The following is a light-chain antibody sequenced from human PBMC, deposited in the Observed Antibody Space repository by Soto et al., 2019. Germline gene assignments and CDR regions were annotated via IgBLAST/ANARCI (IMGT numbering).Light chain of an antibody. J-gene: IGKJ5*01. CDR3: QQRNYWHVT. CDR1: QSVDSH. CDR2: DVS. Sequence: EVVLTQSPVTLSLSPGERATLSCRASQSVDSHLAWYQQKPGQAPRLLIYDVSKRATGTPARFSGSGSGTDFTLTISSLEPEDFAVSYCQQRNYWHVTFGHRTRLEIK. V-gene: IGKV3-11*01.